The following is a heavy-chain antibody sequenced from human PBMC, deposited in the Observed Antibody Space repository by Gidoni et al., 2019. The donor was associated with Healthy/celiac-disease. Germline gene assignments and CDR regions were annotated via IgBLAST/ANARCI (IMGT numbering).Heavy chain of an antibody. V-gene: IGHV3-53*01. CDR3: ARDRGYCSSTSCYSTEGGFDP. CDR2: IYSGGST. D-gene: IGHD2-2*01. J-gene: IGHJ5*02. Sequence: EVQLVESGGGLIQPGGSLRLSCAASGFTVSSNYMSWVRQAPGKGLEWVSVIYSGGSTYYADSVKGRFTISRDNSKNTLYLQMNSLRAEDTAVYYCARDRGYCSSTSCYSTEGGFDPWGQGTLVTVSS. CDR1: GFTVSSNY.